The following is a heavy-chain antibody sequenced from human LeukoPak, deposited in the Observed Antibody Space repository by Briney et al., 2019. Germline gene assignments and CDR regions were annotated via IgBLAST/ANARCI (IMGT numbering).Heavy chain of an antibody. V-gene: IGHV3-48*01. CDR2: ISSSSSTV. CDR1: GFTFSSYS. CDR3: ARLRYYDFWSGYGNWFDP. D-gene: IGHD3-3*01. Sequence: GGSLRLSCAASGFTFSSYSMNWVRQAPGKGLGWVSYISSSSSTVYYADSVKGRFTISRVNAKNSLYLQMNSLRAEDTAVYYCARLRYYDFWSGYGNWFDPWGQGTLVTVSS. J-gene: IGHJ5*02.